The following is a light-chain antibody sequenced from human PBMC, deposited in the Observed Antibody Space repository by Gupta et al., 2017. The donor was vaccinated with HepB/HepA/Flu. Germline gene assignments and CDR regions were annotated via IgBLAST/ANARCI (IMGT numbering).Light chain of an antibody. CDR2: TTD. V-gene: IGLV1-44*01. Sequence: QAILTQPPSASGAPGQRVTVSCSGTSSNIGTNTVTWYQQVPGAPPKLLIFTTDQRPSGVPDRFSGSKSGTSASLAISGLLSEDEATYFCAALDDGLSGVIFGGGTKLAVL. J-gene: IGLJ2*01. CDR3: AALDDGLSGVI. CDR1: SSNIGTNT.